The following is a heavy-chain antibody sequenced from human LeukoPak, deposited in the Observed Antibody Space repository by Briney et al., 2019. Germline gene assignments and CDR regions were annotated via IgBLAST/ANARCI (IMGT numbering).Heavy chain of an antibody. Sequence: QPGGSLRLSCAASGFTFSSYDMHWVRQAPGKGLEWVSYISSSSSTIYYADSVKGRFTISRDNAKNSLYLQMNSLRDEDTAVYYCARAYYDSSGFPPWGQGTLVTVSS. D-gene: IGHD3-22*01. CDR2: ISSSSSTI. J-gene: IGHJ5*02. V-gene: IGHV3-48*02. CDR1: GFTFSSYD. CDR3: ARAYYDSSGFPP.